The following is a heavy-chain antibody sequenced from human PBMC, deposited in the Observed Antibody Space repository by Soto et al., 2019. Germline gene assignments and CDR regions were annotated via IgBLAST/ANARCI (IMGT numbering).Heavy chain of an antibody. Sequence: GGSLRLSCGASGFTFSSYWMHWVRQAPGKGLVWVSRVNTDESRTSYADSVKGRFTISRDNAKNTLYLQMNSLRAEDTAVYYCAKDGSTIFGVVILLNWYFDLWGRGTLVTVSS. J-gene: IGHJ2*01. CDR2: VNTDESRT. D-gene: IGHD3-3*01. CDR1: GFTFSSYW. CDR3: AKDGSTIFGVVILLNWYFDL. V-gene: IGHV3-74*01.